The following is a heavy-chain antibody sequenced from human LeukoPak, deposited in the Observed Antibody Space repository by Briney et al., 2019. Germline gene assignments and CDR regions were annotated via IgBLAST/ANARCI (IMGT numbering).Heavy chain of an antibody. J-gene: IGHJ6*03. CDR3: ARELPRSGYYYYYMDV. V-gene: IGHV4-39*07. CDR1: GGSISSSSYY. D-gene: IGHD2-21*02. Sequence: SETLSLTCTVSGGSISSSSYYWGWIRQPPGKGLEWIGSIYYSGSTYYNPSLKSRVTISVDTSKNQFSLKLSSVTAADTAVYYCARELPRSGYYYYYMDVWGKGTTVTVSS. CDR2: IYYSGST.